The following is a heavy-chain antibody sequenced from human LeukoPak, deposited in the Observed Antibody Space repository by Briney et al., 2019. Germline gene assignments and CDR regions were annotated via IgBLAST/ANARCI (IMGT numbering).Heavy chain of an antibody. CDR3: AREYYGSGSYYNVGY. CDR1: GFTFGSHA. Sequence: GGSLRLSCATSGFTFGSHAMSWVRQAPGKGLEWVSGINWNGGRTGYADSVKGRFTISRDNAKKSLYVQMNSLRAEGTALYYCAREYYGSGSYYNVGYWGQGTLVTVSS. J-gene: IGHJ4*02. D-gene: IGHD3-10*01. V-gene: IGHV3-20*04. CDR2: INWNGGRT.